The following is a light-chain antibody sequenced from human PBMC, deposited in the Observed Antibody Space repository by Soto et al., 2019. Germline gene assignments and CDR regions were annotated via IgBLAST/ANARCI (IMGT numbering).Light chain of an antibody. V-gene: IGKV1-39*01. CDR2: GAS. CDR1: QRISTY. J-gene: IGKJ3*01. Sequence: DIQMTQSPSSLSASVGDRVTITCRASQRISTYLNWYQQKPGKAPKLLIYGASSLQSGVPLRFRGSGSGTDFTLTISRLQPEDVATYYCHQSYTIPSTFGPGTKVGI. CDR3: HQSYTIPST.